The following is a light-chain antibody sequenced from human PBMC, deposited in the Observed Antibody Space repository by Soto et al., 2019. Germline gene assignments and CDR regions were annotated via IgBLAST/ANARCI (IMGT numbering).Light chain of an antibody. J-gene: IGKJ1*01. V-gene: IGKV3-20*01. CDR3: QQCGSSPWT. Sequence: EIRMTQSPGTVSVFPGETVTLSCRASQSVSGYLDWFHQKPGQAPRLVLLRIFTRAIGVPARFSGSGSETEFTLTISRLEPEDFAVYYCQQCGSSPWTFGQGTKVDIK. CDR1: QSVSGY. CDR2: RIF.